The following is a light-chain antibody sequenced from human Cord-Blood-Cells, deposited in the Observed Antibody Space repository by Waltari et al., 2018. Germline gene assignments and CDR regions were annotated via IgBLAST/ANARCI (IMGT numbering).Light chain of an antibody. CDR3: CSYAGSSTFVV. V-gene: IGLV2-23*02. CDR2: EVS. J-gene: IGLJ2*01. Sequence: QSALTQPASVSGSPGQSITISCTGTSSDVGRYNLVSWYQQQPGKAPKLMIYEVSKRPSGVSNRFSGSQSGNTASLTISGLQAEDEADYYCCSYAGSSTFVVFGGCTKLTVL. CDR1: SSDVGRYNL.